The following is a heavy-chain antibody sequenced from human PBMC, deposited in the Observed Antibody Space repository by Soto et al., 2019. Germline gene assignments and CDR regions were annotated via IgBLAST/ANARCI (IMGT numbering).Heavy chain of an antibody. J-gene: IGHJ4*02. CDR1: GGSISNGGYS. Sequence: SSETLSLTCAVSGGSISNGGYSWSWIRQPPGKGLEWIGYIYHSGSTYYNPSLKSRVTISVDRSKNQFSLKLSSVTAADTAVYYCARGGVDYYDSSGYYFSPYYFDYWGQGTLVTVSS. D-gene: IGHD3-22*01. CDR2: IYHSGST. CDR3: ARGGVDYYDSSGYYFSPYYFDY. V-gene: IGHV4-30-2*01.